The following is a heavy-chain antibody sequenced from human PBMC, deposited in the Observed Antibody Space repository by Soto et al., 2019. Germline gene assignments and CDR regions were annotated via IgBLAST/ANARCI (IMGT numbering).Heavy chain of an antibody. Sequence: QVQLVQSGAEVKKPGASVKVSCKASGYTFTSYGISWVRQAPGQGREWMGWISAYNGNTNYAQKLQGRVTMTTDTSTRTAYMELRSLRSDDTAVYYWARVGIYYDSSGYYHPNWFAPWGQGTLVTVSS. CDR2: ISAYNGNT. V-gene: IGHV1-18*01. CDR1: GYTFTSYG. CDR3: ARVGIYYDSSGYYHPNWFAP. J-gene: IGHJ5*02. D-gene: IGHD3-22*01.